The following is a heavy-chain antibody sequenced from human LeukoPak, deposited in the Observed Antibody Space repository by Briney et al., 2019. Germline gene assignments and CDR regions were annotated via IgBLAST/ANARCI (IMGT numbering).Heavy chain of an antibody. CDR3: AKGLVDYFDY. J-gene: IGHJ4*02. Sequence: GGSLRLSCAASGFTFSSYAMTWVRQAPGKGLEWVSAVSGSGGSTYYADSVKGRFTISRDSSKNTLYLQMNSLRAEDTAVYYCAKGLVDYFDYWGQGTLVTVSS. CDR2: VSGSGGST. D-gene: IGHD2-8*02. CDR1: GFTFSSYA. V-gene: IGHV3-23*01.